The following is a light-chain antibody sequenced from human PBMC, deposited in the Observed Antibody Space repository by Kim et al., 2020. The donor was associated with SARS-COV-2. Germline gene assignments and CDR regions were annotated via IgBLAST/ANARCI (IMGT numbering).Light chain of an antibody. J-gene: IGKJ1*01. CDR1: QGISNN. CDR2: DAS. Sequence: DIQMTQSPSSLSASVGDRVTITCRASQGISNNVAWYQQKPGKVPKLLMYDASVLQSGVPSRFSGSGSGTDFTLTISSLQPEDVATYYCQKCNGPPWTFVQGTKVDIK. V-gene: IGKV1-27*01. CDR3: QKCNGPPWT.